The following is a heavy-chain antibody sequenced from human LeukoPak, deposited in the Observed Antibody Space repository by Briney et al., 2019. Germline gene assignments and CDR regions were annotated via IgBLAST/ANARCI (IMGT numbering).Heavy chain of an antibody. J-gene: IGHJ3*02. Sequence: NPSETLSLTCTVSGGSISSSSYYWGWIRQPPGKGLEWIVSIYYSGSTYYNPSLKSRVTISVDTSKNQFSLKLSSVTAAATAVYYCARDRRGWGDAFDIWGQGTMVTVSS. CDR1: GGSISSSSYY. D-gene: IGHD3-16*01. CDR3: ARDRRGWGDAFDI. CDR2: IYYSGST. V-gene: IGHV4-39*07.